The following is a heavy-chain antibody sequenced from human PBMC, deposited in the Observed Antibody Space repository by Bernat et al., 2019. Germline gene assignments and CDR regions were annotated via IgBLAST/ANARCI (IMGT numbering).Heavy chain of an antibody. D-gene: IGHD5-12*01. Sequence: DVQLVESGGGLVQPGGSLRLSCAASAFTFSKYWMSWVRQAPGKGLELAANKKQDVSEKYYVDSVKGRFTISRDNAKNSLYLLMNNLTAEDTAVYYCARYGGSYFDCWGQGTLVTVSS. CDR3: ARYGGSYFDC. V-gene: IGHV3-7*03. CDR1: AFTFSKYW. J-gene: IGHJ4*02. CDR2: KKQDVSEK.